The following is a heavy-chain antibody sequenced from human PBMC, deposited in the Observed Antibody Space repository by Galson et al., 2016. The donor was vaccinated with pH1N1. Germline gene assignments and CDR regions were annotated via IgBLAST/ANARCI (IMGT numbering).Heavy chain of an antibody. CDR3: ARGFHSFDI. CDR1: GFTFSDYY. V-gene: IGHV3-72*01. Sequence: SCAASGFTFSDYYMDWVRQAPGKGLEWVGRSRNKAKSYTTEYAASVQGRFTISRDESKNSLYLQMNSLKSEDTAIYYCARGFHSFDIWGQGTMVTVSS. J-gene: IGHJ3*02. CDR2: SRNKAKSYTT.